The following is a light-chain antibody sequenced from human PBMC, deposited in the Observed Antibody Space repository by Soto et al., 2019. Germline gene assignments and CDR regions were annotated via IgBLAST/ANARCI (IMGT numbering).Light chain of an antibody. J-gene: IGLJ1*01. V-gene: IGLV2-8*01. Sequence: QSVLTQPPSASGSPGQSVAISCTGTSSDVGGYNYVSWYQQHPGKAPKLMIYEVNKRPSGVPDRFSGSKSGNTASLTVSGIQAEDEADYYCSSYAGSSNVFGTGTKVNV. CDR1: SSDVGGYNY. CDR2: EVN. CDR3: SSYAGSSNV.